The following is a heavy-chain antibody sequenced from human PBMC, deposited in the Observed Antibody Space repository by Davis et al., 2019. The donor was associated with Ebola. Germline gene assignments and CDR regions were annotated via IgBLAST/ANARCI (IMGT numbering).Heavy chain of an antibody. CDR2: ISYDGSNK. V-gene: IGHV3-30*04. CDR1: GFTFSSYA. Sequence: GGSLRLSCAASGFTFSSYAMHWVRQAPGKGLEWVAVISYDGSNKYYADSVKGRFTISRDNAKNSLYLQMNSLRAEDTAVYYCARDLRRGDTAMEADYWGQGTLVTVSS. J-gene: IGHJ4*02. CDR3: ARDLRRGDTAMEADY. D-gene: IGHD5-18*01.